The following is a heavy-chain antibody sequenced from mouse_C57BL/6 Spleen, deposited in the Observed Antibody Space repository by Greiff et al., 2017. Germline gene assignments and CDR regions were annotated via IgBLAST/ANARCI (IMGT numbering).Heavy chain of an antibody. CDR3: AKDSSDYVDY. D-gene: IGHD3-2*02. Sequence: QVQLQQPGAELVTPGASVKLSCKASGYTFTSYWMHWVKQRPGQGLEWIGMIHPNSGSTNYNEKFKSKATLTVDKSSSTAYMQLSSLTSEDSAVYYCAKDSSDYVDYWGQGTTLTGSS. J-gene: IGHJ2*01. V-gene: IGHV1-64*01. CDR1: GYTFTSYW. CDR2: IHPNSGST.